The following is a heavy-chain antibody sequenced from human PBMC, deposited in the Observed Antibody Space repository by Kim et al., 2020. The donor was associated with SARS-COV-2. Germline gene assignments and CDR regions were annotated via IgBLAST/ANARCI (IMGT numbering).Heavy chain of an antibody. CDR3: ARDNSNRNCWWFDP. J-gene: IGHJ5*02. CDR1: GFTFSTYY. D-gene: IGHD2-21*01. V-gene: IGHV1-2*02. Sequence: ASVKVSCKASGFTFSTYYLHWVRQAPGQGLEWMGWIDPSGGTNYAQKFRGRVTMTRDTSISTAYMELSRLKSDDTAGYYCARDNSNRNCWWFDPWGQGTL. CDR2: IDPSGGT.